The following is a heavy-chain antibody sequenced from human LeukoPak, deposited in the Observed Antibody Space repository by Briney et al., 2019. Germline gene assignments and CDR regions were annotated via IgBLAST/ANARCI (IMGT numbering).Heavy chain of an antibody. D-gene: IGHD6-6*01. J-gene: IGHJ4*02. CDR2: ISAYNGNT. V-gene: IGHV1-18*01. CDR1: GYTFTSYG. Sequence: ASVKVSCKASGYTFTSYGISWVRQAPGQGLEWMGWISAYNGNTNYAQKLQGRVTMTTDTSTSTAYMELRSLRSDDTAVYYCARALGAYSSSSYFDYWGQGTLVTVSS. CDR3: ARALGAYSSSSYFDY.